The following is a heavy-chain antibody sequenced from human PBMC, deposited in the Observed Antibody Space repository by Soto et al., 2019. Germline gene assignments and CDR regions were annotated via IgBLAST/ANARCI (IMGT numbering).Heavy chain of an antibody. CDR1: GHTFTSYY. J-gene: IGHJ6*02. Sequence: ASVKVSCKASGHTFTSYYMHWVRQAPGQGLEWMGIINPSGGSTSYAQKFQGRVTMTRDTSTSTVYMELSSPRSEDTAVYYCARDLSDYYGSGLVYGMDVWGQGTTVTVSS. D-gene: IGHD3-10*01. CDR2: INPSGGST. CDR3: ARDLSDYYGSGLVYGMDV. V-gene: IGHV1-46*01.